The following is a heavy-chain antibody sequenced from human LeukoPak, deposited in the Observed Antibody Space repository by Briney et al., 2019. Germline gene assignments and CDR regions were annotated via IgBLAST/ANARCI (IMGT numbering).Heavy chain of an antibody. J-gene: IGHJ4*02. CDR3: ARDQDPRVVPAAVFDY. CDR2: IWYDGSNK. Sequence: GGSLRLSCAASGFTFSSYGMHWVRRAPGKGLEWVAVIWYDGSNKYYADSVKGRFTISRDNSKNTLYLQMNSLRAEDTAVYYCARDQDPRVVPAAVFDYWGQGTLVTVSS. V-gene: IGHV3-33*01. D-gene: IGHD2-2*01. CDR1: GFTFSSYG.